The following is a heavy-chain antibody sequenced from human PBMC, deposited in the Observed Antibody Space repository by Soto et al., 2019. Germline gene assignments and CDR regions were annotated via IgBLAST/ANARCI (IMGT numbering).Heavy chain of an antibody. D-gene: IGHD6-13*01. Sequence: GSLRLSCAASGFSFNSYGMYWVRQAPGKGLEWVAVIWYDGSEKYYTDSVKGRFTISRDNSKNTVYLQMDTLRDEDTAVYYCAGRGAAAVTGNYHWFDPWGQGTLVTVSS. V-gene: IGHV3-33*07. J-gene: IGHJ5*02. CDR1: GFSFNSYG. CDR2: IWYDGSEK. CDR3: AGRGAAAVTGNYHWFDP.